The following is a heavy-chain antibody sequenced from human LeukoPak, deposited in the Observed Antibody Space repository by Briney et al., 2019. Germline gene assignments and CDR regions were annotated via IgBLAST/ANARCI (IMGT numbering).Heavy chain of an antibody. CDR1: GFTFSNFW. V-gene: IGHV3-23*01. Sequence: GGSLRLSCTASGFTFSNFWMGWVRQAPGKGLEWVSGISYNGVSRYYADSVKGRFTISRDKSKNTLYLQMDRLRAEDTAVYHCAKDRGYYDNSGYYSDFDYWGQGTLVTVSS. J-gene: IGHJ4*02. D-gene: IGHD3-22*01. CDR2: ISYNGVSR. CDR3: AKDRGYYDNSGYYSDFDY.